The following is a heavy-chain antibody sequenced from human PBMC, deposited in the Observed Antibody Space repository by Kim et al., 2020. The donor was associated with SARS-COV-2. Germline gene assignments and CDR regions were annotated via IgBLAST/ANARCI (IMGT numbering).Heavy chain of an antibody. Sequence: GGSLRLSCAASGFTFSSYWMSWVRQAPGKGLEWVANIKQDGSEKYYVDSVKGRFTISRDNAKNSLYLQMNSLRAEDTAVYYCAREFPDSSGWRISFTNFDYWGQGTLVTVSS. CDR3: AREFPDSSGWRISFTNFDY. V-gene: IGHV3-7*01. CDR1: GFTFSSYW. CDR2: IKQDGSEK. D-gene: IGHD6-19*01. J-gene: IGHJ4*02.